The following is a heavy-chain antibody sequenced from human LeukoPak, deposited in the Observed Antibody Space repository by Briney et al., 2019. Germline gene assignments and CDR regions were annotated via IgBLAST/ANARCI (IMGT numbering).Heavy chain of an antibody. V-gene: IGHV1-58*01. CDR1: GFTFTSSA. CDR2: IVVGSGNT. J-gene: IGHJ4*02. CDR3: AGQPGIAVAGSFDY. D-gene: IGHD6-19*01. Sequence: ASVKVSCKASGFTFTSSAVQWVRQARGQRLEWIGWIVVGSGNTNYAQKFQERVTITRDMSTSTAYMELSSLRSEDTAVYYCAGQPGIAVAGSFDYWGQGTLVTVSS.